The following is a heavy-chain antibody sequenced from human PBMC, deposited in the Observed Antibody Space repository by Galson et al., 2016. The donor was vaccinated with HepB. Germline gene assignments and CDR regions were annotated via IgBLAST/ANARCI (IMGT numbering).Heavy chain of an antibody. CDR3: ARDGGIPGAAFDI. D-gene: IGHD3-16*01. CDR2: ISSSSSTI. V-gene: IGHV3-48*02. CDR1: GSTFSSYS. J-gene: IGHJ3*02. Sequence: SLRLSCAASGSTFSSYSMNWVRQAPGKGLEWVSYISSSSSTIYYADSVKGRFTISRDNAKNSLYLHMNSLRDEDTAVYYCARDGGIPGAAFDIWGQGTMVTVSS.